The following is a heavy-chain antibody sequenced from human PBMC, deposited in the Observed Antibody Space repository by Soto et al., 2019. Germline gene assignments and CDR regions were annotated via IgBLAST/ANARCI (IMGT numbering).Heavy chain of an antibody. D-gene: IGHD3-10*01. CDR2: IRSSSSYI. J-gene: IGHJ5*02. CDR1: GCPFSSYW. Sequence: GGSLRLSCAASGCPFSSYWMSWVRQAPGKGLEWVSTIRSSSSYIYYVDSVKGRFTISKDNAKNSLYLQMNSLRAEDTAVYYCARDYGSGSYYKGLDPWGQGTLVTVSS. CDR3: ARDYGSGSYYKGLDP. V-gene: IGHV3-21*01.